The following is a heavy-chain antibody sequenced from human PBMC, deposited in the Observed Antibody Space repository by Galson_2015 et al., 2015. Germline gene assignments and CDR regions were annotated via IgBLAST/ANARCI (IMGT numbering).Heavy chain of an antibody. D-gene: IGHD7-27*01. Sequence: CLRLGGAASGFTFDGYAMHWVRQGPGKGLEWVSGMSWNSGSIGYAESVKGRFTIYRDNSKNSLYLQMNSLRAEDTALYYCAKDALGFDYWGQGTLVTVSS. CDR1: GFTFDGYA. J-gene: IGHJ4*02. CDR2: MSWNSGSI. V-gene: IGHV3-9*01. CDR3: AKDALGFDY.